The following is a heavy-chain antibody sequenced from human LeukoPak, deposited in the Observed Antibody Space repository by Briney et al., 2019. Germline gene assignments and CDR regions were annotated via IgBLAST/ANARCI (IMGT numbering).Heavy chain of an antibody. J-gene: IGHJ3*02. CDR1: GGSISNYY. D-gene: IGHD3-9*01. CDR2: ISSSGNT. CDR3: ARDGETGLGDIGIPI. Sequence: SETLSLTCTVSGGSISNYYWSWIRQSAGRGLEWIGRISSSGNTNYNPSVKSRVTMSVDTSKNQFSLKLRSVTAADTAVYYCARDGETGLGDIGIPIWGRGTKVTVSS. V-gene: IGHV4-4*07.